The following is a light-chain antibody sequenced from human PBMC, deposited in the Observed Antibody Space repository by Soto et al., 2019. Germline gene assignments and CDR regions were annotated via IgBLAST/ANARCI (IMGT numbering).Light chain of an antibody. J-gene: IGKJ5*01. Sequence: DIQMTQSPSSLSASVGDRVTITCQASQDIGNYLNWYQQRPGKAPKLLILDASSLDTGVPSRFSGSGSATDFTFTISSLQSEDIATYYCQQYYNVPITFGQGTRLDIK. CDR3: QQYYNVPIT. V-gene: IGKV1-33*01. CDR2: DAS. CDR1: QDIGNY.